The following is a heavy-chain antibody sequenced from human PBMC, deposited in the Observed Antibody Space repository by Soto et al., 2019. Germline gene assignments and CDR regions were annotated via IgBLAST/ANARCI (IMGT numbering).Heavy chain of an antibody. CDR2: ISYDGSNK. V-gene: IGHV3-30-3*01. CDR3: ARAYYYDSSGYLNWFDP. CDR1: GVHFSSYA. Sequence: GGSLRLSCAASGVHFSSYAMHWVRQAPGKGLEWVAVISYDGSNKYYADSVKGRFTISRDNSKNSLYLQMNSLRAEDTAVYYCARAYYYDSSGYLNWFDPWGQGTLVTVSS. D-gene: IGHD3-22*01. J-gene: IGHJ5*02.